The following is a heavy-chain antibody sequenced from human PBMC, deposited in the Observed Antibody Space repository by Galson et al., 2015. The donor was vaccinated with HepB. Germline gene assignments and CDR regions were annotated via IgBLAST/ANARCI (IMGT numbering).Heavy chain of an antibody. CDR2: TYYRSKWNN. Sequence: CAISGDSVSSKSAAWNWIRQSPSRGLEWLGRTYYRSKWNNDYAVSVQSRITINPDISKNQFSLQLNSVTPEDTAVYYCARVRGSFTATDAFDIWGQGTMVTVSS. D-gene: IGHD1-26*01. J-gene: IGHJ3*02. CDR1: GDSVSSKSAA. V-gene: IGHV6-1*01. CDR3: ARVRGSFTATDAFDI.